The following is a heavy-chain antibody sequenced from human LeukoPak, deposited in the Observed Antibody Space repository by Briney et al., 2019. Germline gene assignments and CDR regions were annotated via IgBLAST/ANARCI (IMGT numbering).Heavy chain of an antibody. J-gene: IGHJ3*02. CDR2: MNPNSGNT. CDR3: ARDRLISMIVLQDDAFDI. Sequence: VASVKVSCKASGYTFTSYDINWVRQATGQGLEWMGWMNPNSGNTGYAQKFQGRVTMTRNTSISTAYMELSSLRSEDTAVYYCARDRLISMIVLQDDAFDIWGQGTMVTVSS. V-gene: IGHV1-8*01. CDR1: GYTFTSYD. D-gene: IGHD3-22*01.